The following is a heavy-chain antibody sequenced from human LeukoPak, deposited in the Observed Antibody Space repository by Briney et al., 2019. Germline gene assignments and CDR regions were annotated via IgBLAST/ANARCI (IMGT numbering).Heavy chain of an antibody. Sequence: GGSLRLSCAASGFTFSNYAMSWVRQAPGKGLEWVSGISGRGGSTYYADSVKGRLTISRDNSKNTLYLQKDSLRAEDTAVYYCAKVGIRISLIVVVFTTADDWYFDLWGRGTLVTVSS. V-gene: IGHV3-23*01. J-gene: IGHJ2*01. CDR2: ISGRGGST. CDR1: GFTFSNYA. D-gene: IGHD3-22*01. CDR3: AKVGIRISLIVVVFTTADDWYFDL.